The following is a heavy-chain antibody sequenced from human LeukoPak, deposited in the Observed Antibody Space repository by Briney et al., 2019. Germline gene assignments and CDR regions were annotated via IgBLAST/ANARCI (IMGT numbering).Heavy chain of an antibody. Sequence: APVKVSCKASGYTFTSYDINWVRQATGQGLEWMGWMNPNSGNTGYAQKFQGRVTMTRNTSISTAYMELSSLRSEDTAVYYCARYLEQGARIFGVDHISPLGYWGEGTLVTVSS. V-gene: IGHV1-8*01. J-gene: IGHJ4*02. CDR3: ARYLEQGARIFGVDHISPLGY. CDR1: GYTFTSYD. CDR2: MNPNSGNT. D-gene: IGHD3-3*02.